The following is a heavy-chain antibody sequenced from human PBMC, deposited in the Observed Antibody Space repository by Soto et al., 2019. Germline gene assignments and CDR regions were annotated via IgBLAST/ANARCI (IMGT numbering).Heavy chain of an antibody. CDR2: IYYSGST. D-gene: IGHD1-1*01. CDR1: GGSIGSGGYY. J-gene: IGHJ4*02. CDR3: ARDRMSTTEYYFDY. Sequence: SETLSLTCTVSGGSIGSGGYYWSWIRQHPGKGLEWIGYIYYSGSTYYNPSLKSRVTISVDTSKNQFSLKLSSVTAADTAVYYCARDRMSTTEYYFDYCGQGTLVTVSS. V-gene: IGHV4-31*03.